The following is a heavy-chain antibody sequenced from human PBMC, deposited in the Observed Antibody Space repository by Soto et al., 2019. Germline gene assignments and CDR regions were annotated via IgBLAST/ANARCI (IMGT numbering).Heavy chain of an antibody. CDR1: GFTFRGFG. Sequence: QVQLVESGGGVFQPGRSLRLSCAGAGFTFRGFGMNWVRQAPGKGLEWVARISNDGSNEYYVDSVKCRFTISRDNSKNTLYLQMDSLRAEDTAVYYCAKGEVRGIIPSYFDYWGLGTLVTVSS. CDR3: AKGEVRGIIPSYFDY. J-gene: IGHJ4*02. D-gene: IGHD3-10*01. V-gene: IGHV3-30*18. CDR2: ISNDGSNE.